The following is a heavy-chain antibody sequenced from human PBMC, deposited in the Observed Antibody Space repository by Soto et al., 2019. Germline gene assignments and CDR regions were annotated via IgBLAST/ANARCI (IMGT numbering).Heavy chain of an antibody. D-gene: IGHD3-10*01. V-gene: IGHV4-31*03. Sequence: QVQLQESGPGLVKPSQTLSLTCTVSGGSISSGGYYWSWIRQHHGKGLEWIGYFYYSGSTYYNPSLKSRVTISVDTSKNQFSLKLSSVTAADTAVYYCARVMVRGVSYFDYWGQGTLVTVSS. J-gene: IGHJ4*02. CDR1: GGSISSGGYY. CDR2: FYYSGST. CDR3: ARVMVRGVSYFDY.